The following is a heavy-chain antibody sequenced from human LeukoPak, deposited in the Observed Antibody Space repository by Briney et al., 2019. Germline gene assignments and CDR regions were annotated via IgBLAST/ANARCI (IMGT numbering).Heavy chain of an antibody. CDR1: GFTFTSSA. J-gene: IGHJ6*02. CDR2: IVVGSGNT. Sequence: SVKVSCKASGFTFTSSAMQWVRQARGQRLEWIGWIVVGSGNTNYAQKFQERVTITRDMSTSTAYMELSSLRSEDTAVYYCAAVVATINGTDYYYGMDAWGQGTTVTVSS. CDR3: AAVVATINGTDYYYGMDA. D-gene: IGHD5-12*01. V-gene: IGHV1-58*02.